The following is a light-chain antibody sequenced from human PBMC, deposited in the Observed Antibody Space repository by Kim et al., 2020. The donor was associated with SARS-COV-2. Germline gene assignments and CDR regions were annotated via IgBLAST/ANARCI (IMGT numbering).Light chain of an antibody. CDR2: GAS. J-gene: IGKJ1*01. CDR1: QSVSSSY. Sequence: EIVLTQSPVTLSLSPGERATLSCRASQSVSSSYLAWYQQKPGQAPRLLIYGASSRATGIPDRFSGSGSGTDFTLTISRLEPEDFAVYYCQQYGSSPRTFGQGTKVEI. CDR3: QQYGSSPRT. V-gene: IGKV3-20*01.